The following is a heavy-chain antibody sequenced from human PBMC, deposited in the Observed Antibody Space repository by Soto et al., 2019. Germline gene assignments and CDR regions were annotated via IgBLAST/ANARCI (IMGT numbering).Heavy chain of an antibody. CDR2: IYYSGST. D-gene: IGHD3-9*01. CDR1: GGSISRGGYW. Sequence: QVQLQESGPGLVKPSQTLSLTCTVSGGSISRGGYWCSWIRQHPGKGLEWIGNIYYSGSTYSNPSLKSRITISVDTSKNQFSLKLSSVTAADTAVYYCARGVRLFDWLVLFDYWGQGTQVTVSS. J-gene: IGHJ4*02. V-gene: IGHV4-31*03. CDR3: ARGVRLFDWLVLFDY.